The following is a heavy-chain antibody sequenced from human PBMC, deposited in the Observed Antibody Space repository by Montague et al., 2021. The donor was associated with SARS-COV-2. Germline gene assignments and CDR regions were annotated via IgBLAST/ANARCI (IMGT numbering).Heavy chain of an antibody. D-gene: IGHD1-14*01. CDR2: IYYSGST. CDR3: ARETMTADAFDI. J-gene: IGHJ3*02. V-gene: IGHV4-59*12. Sequence: SETLSLTCTVSGGSISSYYWSWIRQPPGKGLEWIGYIYYSGSTSYNPSLKSRVTISVDTSKNQFSLKLSSVTAADTAVYYCARETMTADAFDIWGQGTMVTVSS. CDR1: GGSISSYY.